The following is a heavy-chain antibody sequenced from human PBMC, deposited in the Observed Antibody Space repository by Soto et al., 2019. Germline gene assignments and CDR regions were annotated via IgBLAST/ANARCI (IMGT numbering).Heavy chain of an antibody. D-gene: IGHD2-15*01. V-gene: IGHV4-59*08. CDR2: IYYSEST. Sequence: SETLSLTCTVSGGSISSYYWSWIRQPPGKGLEWIGYIYYSESTNYNPSLKSRVTISVDTSKNQFSMKLSSVTAADTAVYYCAWHATGYFSGGSCYSLGSNWFDPWGQGTLVTVSS. CDR3: AWHATGYFSGGSCYSLGSNWFDP. J-gene: IGHJ5*02. CDR1: GGSISSYY.